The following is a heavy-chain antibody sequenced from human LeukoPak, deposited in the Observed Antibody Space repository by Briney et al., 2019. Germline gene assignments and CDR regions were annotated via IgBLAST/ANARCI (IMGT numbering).Heavy chain of an antibody. CDR3: TTRITGTTSFWFDP. CDR1: GYTLTELS. Sequence: ASVKVSCKVSGYTLTELSMHWVRQAPGKGLEWMGGLDPEDGETIYAQKFQGRVTTTEDTSTDTLYMELSSLRSEDTAVYYCTTRITGTTSFWFDPRGQGSLVTVSS. CDR2: LDPEDGET. J-gene: IGHJ5*02. D-gene: IGHD1-20*01. V-gene: IGHV1-24*01.